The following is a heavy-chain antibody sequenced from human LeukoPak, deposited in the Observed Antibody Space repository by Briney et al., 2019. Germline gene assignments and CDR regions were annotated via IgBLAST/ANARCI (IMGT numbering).Heavy chain of an antibody. Sequence: GGSLRLSCASSRFTFSNYAMNWVRQARGKGLECVSAVTGSAASTYYADSVKGRFTISRDNSKNTLYLQMNSLRAEDTAVYYCAKGEATGKADCWGQGTLVTVSS. V-gene: IGHV3-23*01. CDR1: RFTFSNYA. CDR3: AKGEATGKADC. J-gene: IGHJ4*02. CDR2: VTGSAAST. D-gene: IGHD5-24*01.